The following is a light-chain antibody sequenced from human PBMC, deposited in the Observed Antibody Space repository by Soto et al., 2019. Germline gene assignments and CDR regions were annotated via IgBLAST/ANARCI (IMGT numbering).Light chain of an antibody. CDR1: QCFXSY. CDR2: GAS. J-gene: IGKJ2*02. CDR3: QQYETSTRT. Sequence: SQSAAELYVSIGDRATLSWKARQCFXSYFAWYQQKPGQAPRVLTDGASTRATGSPARLSGSGSATEFPLTISSLQSEYFAAYYSQQYETSTRTFGQGTKVDI. V-gene: IGKV3-15*01.